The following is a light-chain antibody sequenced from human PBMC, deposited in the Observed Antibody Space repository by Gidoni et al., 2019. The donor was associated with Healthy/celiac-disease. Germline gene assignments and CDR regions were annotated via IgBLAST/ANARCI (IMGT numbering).Light chain of an antibody. CDR2: GDS. Sequence: SDVLTQPPSVSVAPGQTARITRGGNNIGSKSVHWYQQKPGQAPVLVVYGDSDRPSGIPERFSGSNSGNTAALTISRVEAGDEADYYCQVWDSSSDHPVFGGGTKLTVL. CDR1: NIGSKS. J-gene: IGLJ3*02. V-gene: IGLV3-21*02. CDR3: QVWDSSSDHPV.